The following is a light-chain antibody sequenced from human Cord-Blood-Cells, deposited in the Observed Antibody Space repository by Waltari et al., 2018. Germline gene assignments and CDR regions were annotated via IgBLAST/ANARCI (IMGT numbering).Light chain of an antibody. CDR2: DVS. Sequence: QSALTQPASVSGSPGPSITISCTGTSRHVGGYHYVSWYQQHPGKAPKLMIYDVSNRPSGVSNRFSGSKSGNTASLTISGLQAEDEADYYCSSYTSSSTWVFGGGTKLTVL. J-gene: IGLJ3*02. V-gene: IGLV2-14*01. CDR1: SRHVGGYHY. CDR3: SSYTSSSTWV.